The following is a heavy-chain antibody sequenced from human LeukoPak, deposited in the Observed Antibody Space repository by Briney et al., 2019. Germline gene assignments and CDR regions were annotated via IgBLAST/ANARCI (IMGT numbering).Heavy chain of an antibody. CDR3: AKGPLCYYDSSGYSVFKFRSYYYGMDV. D-gene: IGHD3-22*01. Sequence: PGGSLRLSCAASGFTFSSYAMSWVRQAPGKGLEWVSAISGSGGSTYYADSVKGRFTISRDNSKNTLYLQMNSLRAEDTAVYYCAKGPLCYYDSSGYSVFKFRSYYYGMDVWGQGTTVTVSS. CDR2: ISGSGGST. V-gene: IGHV3-23*01. CDR1: GFTFSSYA. J-gene: IGHJ6*02.